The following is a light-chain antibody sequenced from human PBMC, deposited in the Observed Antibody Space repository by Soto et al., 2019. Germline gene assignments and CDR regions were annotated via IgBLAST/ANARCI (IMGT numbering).Light chain of an antibody. CDR1: QSVSSSY. Sequence: EIVLTQSPGTLSLSPGERATLSCRASQSVSSSYLAWYQQKPGQAPMPLIYGASSRATGIPDRFSGSGSGTDCTLTNSRLEPEDFAVDYCQQYGSSPYTFGKGTKLVIK. V-gene: IGKV3-20*01. CDR3: QQYGSSPYT. CDR2: GAS. J-gene: IGKJ2*01.